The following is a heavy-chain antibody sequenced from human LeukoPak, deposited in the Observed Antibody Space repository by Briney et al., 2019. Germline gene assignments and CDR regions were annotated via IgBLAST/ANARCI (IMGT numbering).Heavy chain of an antibody. CDR3: VRVVRSSGGIYPFPDF. J-gene: IGHJ4*02. D-gene: IGHD2-15*01. Sequence: PGGSLRLSCTPSGFTFSDRYMDWVRQAPGKGLEWVSYINSVGATIYYADSVKGRFTISRDNAKSSLYLQMNSLRAEDTADYYCVRVVRSSGGIYPFPDFWGQGTLVTVSS. CDR1: GFTFSDRY. V-gene: IGHV3-11*04. CDR2: INSVGATI.